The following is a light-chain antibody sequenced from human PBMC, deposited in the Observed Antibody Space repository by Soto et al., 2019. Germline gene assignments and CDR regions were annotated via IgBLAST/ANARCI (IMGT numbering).Light chain of an antibody. V-gene: IGKV3-15*01. CDR1: QSVSTN. CDR3: QQYRKWPSYT. J-gene: IGKJ2*01. Sequence: EIVMTQSPATLSVSLGERAALSCRASQSVSTNLAWYQQKPGGAPRLLIYSSSTRATNIPARFSGSGSGTEFTLTISSLQSEDFAVYYCQQYRKWPSYTFGQGTKVDIK. CDR2: SSS.